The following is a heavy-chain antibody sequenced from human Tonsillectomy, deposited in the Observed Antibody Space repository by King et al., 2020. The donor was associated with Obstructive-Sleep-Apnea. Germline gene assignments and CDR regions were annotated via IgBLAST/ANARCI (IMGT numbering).Heavy chain of an antibody. V-gene: IGHV1-18*04. CDR2: ISAYNGNT. CDR1: GYTFTSYG. J-gene: IGHJ4*02. D-gene: IGHD3-22*01. Sequence: QLVQSGAEVKKPGASVKVSCKASGYTFTSYGISGVRQAPGQGLEWKGWISAYNGNTNYATKLKGRVTMTTDTSTSTAYMELRSLRSDDTAVYYCARESKYYYDSSGEDYWGQGTLVTVSS. CDR3: ARESKYYYDSSGEDY.